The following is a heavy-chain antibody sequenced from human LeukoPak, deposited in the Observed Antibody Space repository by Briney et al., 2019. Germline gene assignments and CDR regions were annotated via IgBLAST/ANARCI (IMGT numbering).Heavy chain of an antibody. V-gene: IGHV3-74*01. D-gene: IGHD1-26*01. Sequence: QSGGSLRLSCAASGFTFSGYWMYWVRQAPGKGLVWVSLINTDGSTTFYADSVKGRFTISRDNAKNSLYLQMNSLRAEDTAVYYCARDGDSAVYWGQGTLVTVSS. CDR2: INTDGSTT. J-gene: IGHJ4*02. CDR1: GFTFSGYW. CDR3: ARDGDSAVY.